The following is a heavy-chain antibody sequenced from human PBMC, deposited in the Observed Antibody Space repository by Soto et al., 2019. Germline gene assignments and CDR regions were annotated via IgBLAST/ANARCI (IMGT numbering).Heavy chain of an antibody. J-gene: IGHJ5*02. CDR3: ARDPYGSGSYYNWKTPPSHPNWFDP. Sequence: GASVKVSCKASGVTFSSYTISWVRQAPGQGLEWMGRIIPILGIANYAQKFQGRVTITADKSTSTAYMELSSLRSEDTAVYYCARDPYGSGSYYNWKTPPSHPNWFDPWGQGTLVTVSS. V-gene: IGHV1-69*04. D-gene: IGHD3-10*01. CDR2: IIPILGIA. CDR1: GVTFSSYT.